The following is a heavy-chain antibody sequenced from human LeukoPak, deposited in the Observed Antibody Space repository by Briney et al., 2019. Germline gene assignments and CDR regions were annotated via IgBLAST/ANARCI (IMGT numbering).Heavy chain of an antibody. V-gene: IGHV3-64D*06. J-gene: IGHJ4*02. Sequence: GGSLRLSCSASGFTFSRYAMHWVRQAPGKGLEYVSAISSNGGSTYYADSVKGRFTISRDNSKNTLYLQMSSLRAEDTAVYYCVKTYYGSGSYSDYWGQGTLVTVSS. CDR2: ISSNGGST. D-gene: IGHD3-10*01. CDR3: VKTYYGSGSYSDY. CDR1: GFTFSRYA.